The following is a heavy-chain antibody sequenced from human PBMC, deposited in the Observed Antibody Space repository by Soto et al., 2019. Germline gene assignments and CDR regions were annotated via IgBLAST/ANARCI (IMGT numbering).Heavy chain of an antibody. Sequence: LRLSCAASGFTFSSYAMSWVRQAPGKRLEWVSAISGSGGSTYYADSVKGRFTISRDNSKNTLYLQMNSLRAEDTAVYYCAKEGKRGYSYGTYFDYWGQGTLVTVSS. CDR1: GFTFSSYA. J-gene: IGHJ4*02. D-gene: IGHD5-18*01. V-gene: IGHV3-23*01. CDR2: ISGSGGST. CDR3: AKEGKRGYSYGTYFDY.